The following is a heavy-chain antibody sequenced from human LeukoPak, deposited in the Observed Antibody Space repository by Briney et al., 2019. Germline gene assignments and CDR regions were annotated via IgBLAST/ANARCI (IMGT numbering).Heavy chain of an antibody. CDR1: GGSISSYY. V-gene: IGHV4-59*01. CDR3: ARGRFLDAFDI. CDR2: IYYSGST. Sequence: PSETLSLTCTVSGGSISSYYWSWIRQPPGKGLEWIGYIYYSGSTKYKPSLKSRVTISVDTSKNQFSLKLSSATAADTAVYYCARGRFLDAFDIWGQGTMVTVSS. J-gene: IGHJ3*02. D-gene: IGHD3-3*01.